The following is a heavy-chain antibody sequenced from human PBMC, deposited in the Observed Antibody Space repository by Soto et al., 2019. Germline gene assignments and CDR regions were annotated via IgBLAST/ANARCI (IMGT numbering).Heavy chain of an antibody. CDR2: IDPSDSQT. D-gene: IGHD4-17*01. J-gene: IGHJ5*02. Sequence: GESLKISCKGSGYSFAGYWITWVRQKPGKGLEWMGRIDPSDSQTYYSPSFRGHVTISVTKSITTVFLQWSSLKASDTAMYYCARDVSSDYGGRFDPWGQGTLVTVSS. V-gene: IGHV5-10-1*01. CDR1: GYSFAGYW. CDR3: ARDVSSDYGGRFDP.